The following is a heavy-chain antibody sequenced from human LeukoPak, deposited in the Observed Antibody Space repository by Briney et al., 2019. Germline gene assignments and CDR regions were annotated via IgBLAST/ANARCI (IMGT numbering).Heavy chain of an antibody. D-gene: IGHD6-19*01. Sequence: GGSLRLSSAASGFTVSSNYMSWVRQAPGKGLEWVSVIYSGGGTYYSDSVKGRFTISRDNAKNTLYLQMNSLRAEDTAVYYCARGSGWYYQFDYWGQGTLVTVSS. CDR3: ARGSGWYYQFDY. V-gene: IGHV3-53*01. CDR2: IYSGGGT. J-gene: IGHJ4*02. CDR1: GFTVSSNY.